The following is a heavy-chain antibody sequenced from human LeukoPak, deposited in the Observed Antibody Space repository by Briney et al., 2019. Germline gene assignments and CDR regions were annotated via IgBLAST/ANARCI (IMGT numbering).Heavy chain of an antibody. CDR1: GFTFSNYW. CDR2: INSDGINT. J-gene: IGHJ5*02. CDR3: ARDLGQYYDTSDNWFDP. V-gene: IGHV3-74*01. Sequence: GGSLRLSCAASGFTFSNYWMHWVRQAPGKGLVWVARINSDGINTSYADSVKGQFTISRDNAKNTLNLQMNSLRAEDTAAYYCARDLGQYYDTSDNWFDPWGQGTLVTVSS. D-gene: IGHD3-22*01.